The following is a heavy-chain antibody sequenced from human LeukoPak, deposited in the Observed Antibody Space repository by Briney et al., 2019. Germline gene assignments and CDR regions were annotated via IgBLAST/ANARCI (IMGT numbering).Heavy chain of an antibody. J-gene: IGHJ4*02. D-gene: IGHD3-16*01. Sequence: PSETLSLTCTVSGGFITSSFYWSWIRQSPGKGLEWIGYIYNSGGTKYNPSLKSRLTISVDTSKSQFSLNLTSVTAADTAVYYCARASVLLSADYWGQGTLVTVSS. CDR3: ARASVLLSADY. CDR2: IYNSGGT. CDR1: GGFITSSFY. V-gene: IGHV4-59*01.